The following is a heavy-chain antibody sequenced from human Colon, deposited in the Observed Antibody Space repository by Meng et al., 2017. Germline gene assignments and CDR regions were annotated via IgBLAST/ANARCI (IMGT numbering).Heavy chain of an antibody. CDR2: INHSGST. J-gene: IGHJ5*02. D-gene: IGHD5-12*01. V-gene: IGHV4-34*01. CDR3: ARGRYSGYLP. Sequence: QVHLKEGGEGLLKPSEALSLTCAGYGGSLSGYYWGWIRQPPGKGLEWIGEINHSGSTNYNPSLKSRVTISVDTSKNQFSLKLSSVTAADTAVYYCARGRYSGYLPWGQGTLVTVSS. CDR1: GGSLSGYY.